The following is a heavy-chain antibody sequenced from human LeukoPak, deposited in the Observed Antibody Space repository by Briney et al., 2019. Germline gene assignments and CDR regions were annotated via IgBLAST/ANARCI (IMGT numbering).Heavy chain of an antibody. Sequence: ASVKVSCKASGYTFTSYGISWVRQAPGQGLEWMGWISAYNGNTNYAQKLQGRVTMTTDTSTSTAYMELRSLRSDDTAVYYCARGDYVWGSCVAFDIWGQGTMVTVSS. D-gene: IGHD3-16*01. CDR3: ARGDYVWGSCVAFDI. CDR1: GYTFTSYG. CDR2: ISAYNGNT. V-gene: IGHV1-18*01. J-gene: IGHJ3*02.